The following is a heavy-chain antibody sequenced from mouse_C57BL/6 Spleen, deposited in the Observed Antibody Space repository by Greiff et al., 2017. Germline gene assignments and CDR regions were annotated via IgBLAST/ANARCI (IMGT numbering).Heavy chain of an antibody. CDR2: IDPSDSYT. CDR1: GYTFTSYW. V-gene: IGHV1-59*01. Sequence: VQLQQPGAELVRPGTSVKLSCKASGYTFTSYWMHWVKQRPGQGLEWIGVIDPSDSYTNYNQKFKGKATLTVDTSSSTAYMQLSSLTSEDSAVYYCARERDYGSSYVAWFAYWGQGTLVTVSA. D-gene: IGHD1-1*01. J-gene: IGHJ3*01. CDR3: ARERDYGSSYVAWFAY.